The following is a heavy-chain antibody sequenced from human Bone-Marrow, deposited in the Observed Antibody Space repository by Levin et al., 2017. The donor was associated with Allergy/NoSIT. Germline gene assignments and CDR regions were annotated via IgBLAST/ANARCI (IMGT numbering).Heavy chain of an antibody. Sequence: SQTLSLTCAVSGYSISSGYYWGWIRQPPGKGLEWIGSIYHSGSTYYNPSLKSRVTISVDTSKNQFSLKLSSVTAADTAVYYCARVIVVVVAAMGHNWFDPWGQGTLVTVSS. D-gene: IGHD2-15*01. CDR2: IYHSGST. CDR3: ARVIVVVVAAMGHNWFDP. CDR1: GYSISSGYY. J-gene: IGHJ5*02. V-gene: IGHV4-38-2*01.